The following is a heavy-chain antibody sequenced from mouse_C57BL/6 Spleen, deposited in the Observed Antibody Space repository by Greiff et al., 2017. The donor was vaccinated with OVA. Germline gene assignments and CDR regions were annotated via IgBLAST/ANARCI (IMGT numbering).Heavy chain of an antibody. Sequence: EVQLVESGGGLVQPKGSLKLSCAASGFSFNTYAMNWVRQAPGKGLEWVARIRSKSNNYATYYADSVKDRFTISRDDSESMLYLQMNNLKTEDTAMYYCVRLDYDPYWYFDVWGTGTTVTVSS. D-gene: IGHD2-4*01. V-gene: IGHV10-1*01. CDR2: IRSKSNNYAT. CDR1: GFSFNTYA. CDR3: VRLDYDPYWYFDV. J-gene: IGHJ1*03.